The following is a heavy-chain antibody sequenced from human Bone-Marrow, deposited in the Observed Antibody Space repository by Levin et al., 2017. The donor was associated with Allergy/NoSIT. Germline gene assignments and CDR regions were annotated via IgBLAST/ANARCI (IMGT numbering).Heavy chain of an antibody. CDR2: ISHTGST. Sequence: SQTLSLTCTVSGGSISSGGFHWTWIRQHPGRGLEWLGYISHTGSTYHNSSLKSRLSMSLDRSKNQFSLKLNSVVAVDTAVYYCAREDGYVFDCWGQGTLVTVSS. J-gene: IGHJ4*02. CDR3: AREDGYVFDC. D-gene: IGHD5-24*01. V-gene: IGHV4-31*02. CDR1: GGSISSGGFH.